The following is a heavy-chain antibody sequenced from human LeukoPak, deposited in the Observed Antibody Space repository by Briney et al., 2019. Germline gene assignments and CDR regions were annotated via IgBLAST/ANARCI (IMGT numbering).Heavy chain of an antibody. V-gene: IGHV3-48*03. Sequence: GGSLRLSCTASGFTFRSYEMNWVRQTPGKGLEWVSYIGFNDSHIYYADSVKGRFTISRDNAKNSLYLQMNSLRAEDTAVYHCARVGGLVGGIAYDAFDMWGQGTMVTVSS. D-gene: IGHD6-6*01. CDR1: GFTFRSYE. CDR2: IGFNDSHI. J-gene: IGHJ3*02. CDR3: ARVGGLVGGIAYDAFDM.